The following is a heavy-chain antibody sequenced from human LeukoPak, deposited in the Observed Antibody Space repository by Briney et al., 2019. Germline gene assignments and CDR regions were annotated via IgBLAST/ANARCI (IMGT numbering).Heavy chain of an antibody. CDR3: ARVAVVVVAATGGLLGYFDY. CDR2: INHSGST. J-gene: IGHJ4*02. CDR1: GGSFSGYY. Sequence: SETLSLTCAVYGGSFSGYYWSWIRQPPGKGLEWIGEINHSGSTNYNPSPKSRVTISVDTSKNQFSLKLSSVTAADTAVYYCARVAVVVVAATGGLLGYFDYWGQGTLVTVSS. V-gene: IGHV4-34*01. D-gene: IGHD2-15*01.